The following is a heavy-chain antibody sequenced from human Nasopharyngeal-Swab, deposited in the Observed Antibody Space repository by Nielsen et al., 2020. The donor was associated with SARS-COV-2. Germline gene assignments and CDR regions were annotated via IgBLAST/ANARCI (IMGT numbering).Heavy chain of an antibody. J-gene: IGHJ4*02. CDR3: ARGDSGYDAGLLLAYCGGDCYPPPDY. CDR2: INWNGGST. D-gene: IGHD2-21*02. CDR1: GFTFDDYG. Sequence: GESLKISCAASGFTFDDYGMSWVRQAPGKGLEWVSGINWNGGSTGYADSVKGRFTISRDNAKNSLYLQMNSLIAEDTALYYCARGDSGYDAGLLLAYCGGDCYPPPDYWGQGTLVTVSS. V-gene: IGHV3-20*04.